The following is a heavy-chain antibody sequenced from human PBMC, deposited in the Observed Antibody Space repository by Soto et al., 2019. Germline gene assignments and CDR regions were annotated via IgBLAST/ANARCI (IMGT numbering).Heavy chain of an antibody. V-gene: IGHV3-49*03. Sequence: GGSLRLSCTASGFTFGDYAMSWFRQAPGKGLEWVGFIRSKAYGGTTEYAASVIGRFTISRDDSKSIDHLQMNSLKTEDTAVYYCTRDYSNYYYYGMDVLGQGTTVTVSS. CDR3: TRDYSNYYYYGMDV. J-gene: IGHJ6*02. D-gene: IGHD4-4*01. CDR1: GFTFGDYA. CDR2: IRSKAYGGTT.